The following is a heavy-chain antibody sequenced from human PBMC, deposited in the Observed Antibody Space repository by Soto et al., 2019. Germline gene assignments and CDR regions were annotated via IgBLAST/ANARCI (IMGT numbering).Heavy chain of an antibody. V-gene: IGHV1-18*01. CDR3: VVAAQPYDFDY. CDR1: GYTFTSYG. CDR2: ISAYNGNT. Sequence: ASVKVSCKASGYTFTSYGISWVRQAPGQGLEWMGWISAYNGNTNYAQKLQGRVTMTTDTSTSTAYMELRSLRSVDTAVYYCVVAAQPYDFDYWGQGTLVTVSS. D-gene: IGHD2-15*01. J-gene: IGHJ4*02.